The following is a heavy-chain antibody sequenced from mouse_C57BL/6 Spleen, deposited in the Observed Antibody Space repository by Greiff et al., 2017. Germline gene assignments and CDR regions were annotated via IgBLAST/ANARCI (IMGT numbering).Heavy chain of an antibody. D-gene: IGHD2-3*01. V-gene: IGHV1-64*01. J-gene: IGHJ4*01. CDR3: ARDGYYGGRAMDY. CDR1: GYTFTSYW. Sequence: QVQLQQPGAELVKPGASVKLSCKASGYTFTSYWMHWVKQRPGQGLEWIGMIHPNSGSTNYNEKFKSKATLTVDKSSSTAYMQLSSLTSEDSAVXYCARDGYYGGRAMDYWGQGTSVTVSS. CDR2: IHPNSGST.